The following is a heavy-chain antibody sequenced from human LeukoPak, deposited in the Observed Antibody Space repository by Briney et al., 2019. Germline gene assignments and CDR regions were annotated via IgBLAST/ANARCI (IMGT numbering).Heavy chain of an antibody. V-gene: IGHV4-39*07. CDR2: IYYSGST. Sequence: SETLSLTCTVSGGSISSSSYYWGWIRQPPGKGLEWIGSIYYSGSTYYNPSLKSRVTISVDTSKNQFSLKLSSVTAADTAVYYCAREYLGGITMMYDAFDIWGQGTMVTVSS. D-gene: IGHD3-22*01. J-gene: IGHJ3*02. CDR3: AREYLGGITMMYDAFDI. CDR1: GGSISSSSYY.